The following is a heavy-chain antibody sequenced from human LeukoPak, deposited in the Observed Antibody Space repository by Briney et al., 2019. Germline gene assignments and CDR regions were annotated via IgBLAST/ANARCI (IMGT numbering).Heavy chain of an antibody. CDR1: GYTFTGYY. CDR2: INPKSGGT. Sequence: ASVKVSCKASGYTFTGYYMHWVRQAPGQGLEWMGWINPKSGGTNYAQTFQGRVTMTRDTSISTAYMELSRLRSDDTAVYYCARSTGNTYYDILTGYYNVENDAFDIWGQGTMVTVSS. CDR3: ARSTGNTYYDILTGYYNVENDAFDI. D-gene: IGHD3-9*01. V-gene: IGHV1-2*02. J-gene: IGHJ3*02.